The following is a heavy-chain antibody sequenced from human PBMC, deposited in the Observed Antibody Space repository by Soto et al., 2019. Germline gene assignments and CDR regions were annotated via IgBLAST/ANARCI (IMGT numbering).Heavy chain of an antibody. J-gene: IGHJ3*02. D-gene: IGHD2-15*01. CDR1: GYTFTGYY. V-gene: IGHV1-2*04. CDR3: ARGACSGGSCYRTDAFDI. CDR2: INPNSGGT. Sequence: ASVKVSCKASGYTFTGYYMHWVRQAPGQGLEWMGWINPNSGGTNYAQKFQGWVTMTRDTSISTAYMELSRLRSDDTAVYYCARGACSGGSCYRTDAFDIWGQGTMVTV.